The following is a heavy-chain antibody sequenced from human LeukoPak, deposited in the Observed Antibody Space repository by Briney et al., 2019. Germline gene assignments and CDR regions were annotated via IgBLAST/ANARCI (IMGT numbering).Heavy chain of an antibody. CDR3: ARGLRAAPNY. Sequence: ASVTVSCKASGYTFTNFHIHWVRQAPGQGPEWMGIINPSGGSTTYAQELQGRVTMTRDTSTSTVYMELSSLRFEDTAVYYCARGLRAAPNYWGQGTLVTVSS. J-gene: IGHJ4*02. CDR2: INPSGGST. V-gene: IGHV1-46*04. CDR1: GYTFTNFH. D-gene: IGHD2-15*01.